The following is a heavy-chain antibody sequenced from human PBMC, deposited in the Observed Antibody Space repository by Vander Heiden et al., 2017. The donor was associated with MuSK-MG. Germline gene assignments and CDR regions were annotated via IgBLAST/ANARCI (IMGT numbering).Heavy chain of an antibody. J-gene: IGHJ1*01. CDR2: IIPIFGTA. Sequence: QVQLVQSGAEVTKPGSSVKVSCTASGRTFSSYAISWVRQAPGQGLGWMGGIIPIFGTANYAQKFQGRVTITADKSTSTAYMRLSSLRSEDTAVYCCARVPYCSSTSCYFYFQHWGQGTLVTVSS. V-gene: IGHV1-69*06. CDR3: ARVPYCSSTSCYFYFQH. D-gene: IGHD2-2*01. CDR1: GRTFSSYA.